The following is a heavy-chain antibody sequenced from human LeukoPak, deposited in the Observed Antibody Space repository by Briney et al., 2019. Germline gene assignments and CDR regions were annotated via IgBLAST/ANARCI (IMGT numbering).Heavy chain of an antibody. CDR2: LIPIYGSA. D-gene: IGHD3-22*01. Sequence: ASVKVSCKASGGGFTFTSHAISWVRQAPGQGLEWMGGLIPIYGSANYAQKFQGRVAITLDESTRTVYMELSSLRPEDSAVYYCAGFFYDNSGDAFDIWGQGTMVTVSS. V-gene: IGHV1-69*13. CDR1: GGGFTFTSHA. J-gene: IGHJ3*02. CDR3: AGFFYDNSGDAFDI.